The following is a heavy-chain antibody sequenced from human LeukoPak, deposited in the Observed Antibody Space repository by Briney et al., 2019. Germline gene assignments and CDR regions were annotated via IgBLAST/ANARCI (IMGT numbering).Heavy chain of an antibody. J-gene: IGHJ4*02. CDR2: INGNGAST. Sequence: GGSLRLSCAASGFTFTSYAMNWVRQAPGKGLEWVSGINGNGASTYYSDSVKGRFTISRDNSKNTVYLLMSSLRAEDTAVYYCAKDQGYSYYYLDYWGQGTLVTVSS. CDR1: GFTFTSYA. V-gene: IGHV3-23*01. CDR3: AKDQGYSYYYLDY. D-gene: IGHD5-18*01.